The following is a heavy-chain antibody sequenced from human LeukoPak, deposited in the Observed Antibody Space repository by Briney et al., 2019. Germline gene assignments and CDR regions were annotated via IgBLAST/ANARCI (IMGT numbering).Heavy chain of an antibody. V-gene: IGHV1-69*01. Sequence: ASVKVSCKASGGTFISYAISWVRQAPGQGLEWMGGIIPIFGTANYAQKFQGRVTITADESTSTAYMELSSLRSEDTAVYYCARAGTTVTYYYYYYMDVWGKGTTVTVSS. CDR3: ARAGTTVTYYYYYYMDV. CDR2: IIPIFGTA. D-gene: IGHD4-11*01. CDR1: GGTFISYA. J-gene: IGHJ6*03.